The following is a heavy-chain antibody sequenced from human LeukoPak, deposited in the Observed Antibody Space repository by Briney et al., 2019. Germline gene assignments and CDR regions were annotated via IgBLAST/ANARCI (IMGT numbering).Heavy chain of an antibody. CDR3: ARQNYYYYMDV. V-gene: IGHV4-59*08. Sequence: SETLSLTCTVSGGSISNKYWSWIRQPPGKGLEWIGYIYYSGSTNYNPSLESRVTISVDTSKNQFSLKLSSVTAADTAVYYCARQNYYYYMDVWGKGTTVTISS. J-gene: IGHJ6*03. CDR1: GGSISNKY. CDR2: IYYSGST.